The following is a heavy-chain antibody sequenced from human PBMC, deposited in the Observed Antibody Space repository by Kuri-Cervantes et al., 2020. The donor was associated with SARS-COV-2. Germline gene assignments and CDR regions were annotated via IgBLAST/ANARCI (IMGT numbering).Heavy chain of an antibody. CDR3: ARGPADI. V-gene: IGHV4-61*02. CDR1: GGSISSGSYY. Sequence: LRRSCTVSGGSISSGSYYWSWIRQPAGKGLEWIGRIYTSGSTNYNPSLKSRVTISIDTSKNQFSMTLSSVTAADTAVYYCARGPADIWGQGTMVTVSS. J-gene: IGHJ3*02. CDR2: IYTSGST.